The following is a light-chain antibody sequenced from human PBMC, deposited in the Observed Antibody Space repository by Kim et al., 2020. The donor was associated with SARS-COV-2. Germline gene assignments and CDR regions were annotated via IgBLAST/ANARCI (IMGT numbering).Light chain of an antibody. CDR2: DGT. CDR1: SGDIGSYKY. CDR3: SSYTTSSPYV. Sequence: GQSITISCTGSSGDIGSYKYVSWYQQHPGKVPKLILYDGTKRPSGISSRFSGSKAGNTASLTISGLQAGDEADYYCSSYTTSSPYVFGPGTKVTV. J-gene: IGLJ1*01. V-gene: IGLV2-14*03.